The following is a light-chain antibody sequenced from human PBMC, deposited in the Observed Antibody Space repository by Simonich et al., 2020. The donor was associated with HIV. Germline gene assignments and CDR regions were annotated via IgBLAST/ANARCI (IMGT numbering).Light chain of an antibody. CDR2: EDN. V-gene: IGLV6-57*03. Sequence: NFMLTQPHSVSESPGKTVTISCTRSSGSIASQYVQWYQQRPGSAPTTLIYEDNQRPSAVPDRFSGSIDSSSNAASLTISGLKTEDEADYYCQSYDSSNQVFGGGTKLTVL. J-gene: IGLJ3*02. CDR1: SGSIASQY. CDR3: QSYDSSNQV.